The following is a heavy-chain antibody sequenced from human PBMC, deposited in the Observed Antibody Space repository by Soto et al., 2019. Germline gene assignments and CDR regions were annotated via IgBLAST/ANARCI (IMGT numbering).Heavy chain of an antibody. V-gene: IGHV4-4*07. CDR3: ARDEYYDSNNWFDH. D-gene: IGHD3-22*01. CDR2: VYSTGST. J-gene: IGHJ5*02. CDR1: GGAITAYY. Sequence: LSLTCTVSGGAITAYYWSWIRQPVGEGLQWIGRVYSTGSTNYNPSLRSRVTMSVDTSQNQFFLRLSSVTAADTAVYYCARDEYYDSNNWFDHWGQGILVTVSS.